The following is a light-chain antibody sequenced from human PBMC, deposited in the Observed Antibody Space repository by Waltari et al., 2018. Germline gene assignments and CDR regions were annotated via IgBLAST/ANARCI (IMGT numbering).Light chain of an antibody. V-gene: IGLV1-40*01. CDR3: QSYDKTLSAWV. CDR2: ANN. Sequence: QSVLTQPPSVSGAPGQRVTVSCTGSTSNTGAGYDVQWYQQFPGGAPKLVIYANNHRPSGFPDRFSATKSGSSASLAITGLQAEDEADYYCQSYDKTLSAWVFGGGTRLTVL. J-gene: IGLJ3*02. CDR1: TSNTGAGYD.